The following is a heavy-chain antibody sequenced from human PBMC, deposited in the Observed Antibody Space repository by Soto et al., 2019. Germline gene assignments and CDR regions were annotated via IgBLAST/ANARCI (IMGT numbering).Heavy chain of an antibody. Sequence: PGGSLRLSCAASGFTFSDYYMSWIRQAPGKGLEWVSYISSSSSYTNYADSVKGRFTISRDNAKNSLYLQMNSLRAEDTAVYYCARDGHDYGDYYWFDPWGQGTLVTVSS. J-gene: IGHJ5*02. D-gene: IGHD4-17*01. CDR1: GFTFSDYY. CDR3: ARDGHDYGDYYWFDP. CDR2: ISSSSSYT. V-gene: IGHV3-11*06.